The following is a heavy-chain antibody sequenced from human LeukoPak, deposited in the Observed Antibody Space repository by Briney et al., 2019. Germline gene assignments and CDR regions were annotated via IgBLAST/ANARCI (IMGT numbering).Heavy chain of an antibody. CDR2: ISYDGSNK. D-gene: IGHD3-22*01. Sequence: GGSLGLSCAASGFIFSSYSMNWVRQAPGKGLEWVAVISYDGSNKYYADSVKGRFTISRDNSKNTLYLQMNSLRAEDTAVYYCAKLIPNYYDSSGYSRFVVDAFDIWGQGTMVTVSS. V-gene: IGHV3-30*18. CDR3: AKLIPNYYDSSGYSRFVVDAFDI. J-gene: IGHJ3*02. CDR1: GFIFSSYS.